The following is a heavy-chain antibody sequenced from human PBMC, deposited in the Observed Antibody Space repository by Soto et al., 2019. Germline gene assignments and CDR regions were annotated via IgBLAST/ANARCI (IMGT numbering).Heavy chain of an antibody. D-gene: IGHD6-13*01. Sequence: PGESLKISCKGSGYSFTSYWIGWVRQMPGKGLEWMGIIYPGDADTRYSPSFQGQVTISADKSISTAYLQWSSLKASDTAMYYCARRLAAARGWFDPWGQGTLVTVSS. J-gene: IGHJ5*02. CDR2: IYPGDADT. CDR1: GYSFTSYW. V-gene: IGHV5-51*01. CDR3: ARRLAAARGWFDP.